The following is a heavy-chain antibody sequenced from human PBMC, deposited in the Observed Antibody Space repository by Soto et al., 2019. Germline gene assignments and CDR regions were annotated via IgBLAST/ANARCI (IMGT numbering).Heavy chain of an antibody. J-gene: IGHJ4*02. CDR3: ARGPMWSGSDYDGYYFDY. V-gene: IGHV1-69*02. D-gene: IGHD3-10*01. CDR2: IIPFLNVA. Sequence: VQLVQSGAEVKKPGSSVKVSCKTSGDTFSSYTISWVRQAPGQGLEWMGRIIPFLNVANYAHKFQGRVTITVDKSTITLYMELSSLRSEDTAVYYCARGPMWSGSDYDGYYFDYWGLGTLVTVSS. CDR1: GDTFSSYT.